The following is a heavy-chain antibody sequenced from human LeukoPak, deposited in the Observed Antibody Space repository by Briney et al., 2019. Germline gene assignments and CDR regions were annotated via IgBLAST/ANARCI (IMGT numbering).Heavy chain of an antibody. D-gene: IGHD3-3*01. CDR2: INHSGST. CDR1: GGSISSYY. CDR3: AGSGYRYYYYYMDV. V-gene: IGHV4-34*01. J-gene: IGHJ6*03. Sequence: PSETLSLTCTVSGGSISSYYWSWIRQPAGKGLEWIGEINHSGSTNYNPSLKSRVTISVDTSKNQFSLKLSSVTAADTAVYYCAGSGYRYYYYYMDVWGKGTTVTVSS.